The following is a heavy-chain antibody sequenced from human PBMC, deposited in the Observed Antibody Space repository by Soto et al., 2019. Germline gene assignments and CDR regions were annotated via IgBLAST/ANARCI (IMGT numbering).Heavy chain of an antibody. V-gene: IGHV3-72*01. CDR3: TSRGY. J-gene: IGHJ4*02. CDR2: SRNKAKSYTT. CDR1: GFTFSDHY. Sequence: PGGSLRLSCAASGFTFSDHYMEWVRQAPGKGLEWVGRSRNKAKSYTTDYAASVKGRFTISRDDSKNSVHLQMSSLETEDTAVYYCTSRGYWGQGTLVTVSS.